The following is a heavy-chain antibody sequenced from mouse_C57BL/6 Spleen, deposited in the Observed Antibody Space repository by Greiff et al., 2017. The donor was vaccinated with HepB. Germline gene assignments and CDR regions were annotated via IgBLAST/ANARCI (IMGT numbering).Heavy chain of an antibody. D-gene: IGHD2-5*01. J-gene: IGHJ2*01. CDR1: GYSITSGYD. CDR3: ARGDYSNYYFDY. Sequence: ESGPGMVKPSQSLSLTCTVTGYSITSGYDWHWIRHFPGNKLEWMGYISYSGSTNYNPSLKSRISITHDTSKNHFFLKLNSVTTEDTATYYCARGDYSNYYFDYWGQGTTLTVSS. CDR2: ISYSGST. V-gene: IGHV3-1*01.